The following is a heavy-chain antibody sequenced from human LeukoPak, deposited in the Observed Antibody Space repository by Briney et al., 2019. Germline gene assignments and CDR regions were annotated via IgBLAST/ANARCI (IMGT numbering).Heavy chain of an antibody. Sequence: PGGSLRLSCAASGFSFSGYAMHWVRQAPGKGLEYVSAITNNGGTTYYANSVKGRFIISRDNSKNTLYLQMGSLRPEDMAVYYCARVSPKPDLYHWGQGTLVTVSS. CDR2: ITNNGGTT. D-gene: IGHD2/OR15-2a*01. V-gene: IGHV3-64*01. CDR3: ARVSPKPDLYH. CDR1: GFSFSGYA. J-gene: IGHJ1*01.